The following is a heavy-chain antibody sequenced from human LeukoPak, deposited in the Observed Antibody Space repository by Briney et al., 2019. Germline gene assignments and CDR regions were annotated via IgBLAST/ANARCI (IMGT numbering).Heavy chain of an antibody. Sequence: GGSLRLFCSASGLTFSRYAMSWVRQAPGKGLEWVSSIVASGTGKYYADSVKGRFTISRDNSKNTVYLQINSLRAEDTALYYCAKEGSSDWYGRRFDYWRGGTLVTVSS. J-gene: IGHJ4*02. CDR2: IVASGTGK. CDR3: AKEGSSDWYGRRFDY. CDR1: GLTFSRYA. D-gene: IGHD6-19*01. V-gene: IGHV3-23*01.